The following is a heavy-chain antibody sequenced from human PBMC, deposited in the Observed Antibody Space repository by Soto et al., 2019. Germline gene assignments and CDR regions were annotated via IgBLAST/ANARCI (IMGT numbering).Heavy chain of an antibody. D-gene: IGHD4-17*01. J-gene: IGHJ4*02. Sequence: ASVKVSCKASGYSFTTSGITWVRQAPGQGLEWMGWISTYNGNTDYAQKLQDRVTLTTDTSTSTAYMELRSLRSDDTAVYYCARRLYGDYDYWGQGTLVTVSS. CDR1: GYSFTTSG. CDR2: ISTYNGNT. CDR3: ARRLYGDYDY. V-gene: IGHV1-18*01.